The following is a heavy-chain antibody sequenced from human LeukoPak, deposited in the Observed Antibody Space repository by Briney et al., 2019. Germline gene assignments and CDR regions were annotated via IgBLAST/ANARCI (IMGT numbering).Heavy chain of an antibody. CDR3: AKAGIAVPATPEY. Sequence: GGSLRLSCAASGFTFSSYAMNWVRQAPGKGLEWVSVISSSGGTTYYSDSVKGRFIISRDNSKNTLYLQMNSLRAEDTAVYYYAKAGIAVPATPEYCGQGTQVTVSS. J-gene: IGHJ4*02. V-gene: IGHV3-23*01. CDR2: ISSSGGTT. CDR1: GFTFSSYA. D-gene: IGHD6-19*01.